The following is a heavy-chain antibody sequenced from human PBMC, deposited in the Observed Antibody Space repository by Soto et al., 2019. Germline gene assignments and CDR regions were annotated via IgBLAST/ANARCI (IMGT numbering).Heavy chain of an antibody. CDR1: EGTFNSYA. D-gene: IGHD6-13*01. CDR3: VSGASCWYPDFVDS. CDR2: IIPYYNTL. J-gene: IGHJ4*02. Sequence: QAQVVQSGAEVRKPGSSVKLSCKASEGTFNSYAIAWVRQAPGQGLEWMGGIIPYYNTLNYAQKFQDRVTIAADDPTNTVYMEFISLRSDDTAVYFCVSGASCWYPDFVDSWAQGTLVTVSS. V-gene: IGHV1-69*01.